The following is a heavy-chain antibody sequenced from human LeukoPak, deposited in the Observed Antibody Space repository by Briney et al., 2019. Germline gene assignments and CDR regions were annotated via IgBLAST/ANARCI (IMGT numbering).Heavy chain of an antibody. D-gene: IGHD6-19*01. J-gene: IGHJ4*02. CDR1: GFTFSNYR. CDR3: ATEGRAVADY. CDR2: INSDGSST. Sequence: GGSLRLSCAASGFTFSNYRMHWVRQAPGKGLVWVSLINSDGSSTSYADSVKGRFTISRDNAKNTLYLQMNSLRVEDMAVYYCATEGRAVADYWGQGTLAAVSS. V-gene: IGHV3-74*01.